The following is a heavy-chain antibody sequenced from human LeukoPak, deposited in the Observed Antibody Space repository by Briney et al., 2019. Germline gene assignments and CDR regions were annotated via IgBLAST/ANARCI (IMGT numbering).Heavy chain of an antibody. CDR2: INSDGSST. D-gene: IGHD3-22*01. CDR1: GFTFSSYW. CDR3: ARDLNYYDSSGRMEVGHDAFDI. J-gene: IGHJ3*02. V-gene: IGHV3-74*01. Sequence: PGGSLRLSCAASGFTFSSYWMHWVRQAPGKGLVWVSRINSDGSSTSYADSVKGRFTISRDNAKNSLYLQMNSLRAEDTAVYYCARDLNYYDSSGRMEVGHDAFDIWGQGTMVTVSS.